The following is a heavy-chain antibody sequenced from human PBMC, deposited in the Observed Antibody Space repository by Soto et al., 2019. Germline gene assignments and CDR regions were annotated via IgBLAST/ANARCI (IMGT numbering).Heavy chain of an antibody. J-gene: IGHJ4*02. CDR2: IYDTESA. D-gene: IGHD6-6*01. CDR1: GESISRGGYY. CDR3: ARASSSSSAADY. V-gene: IGHV4-31*03. Sequence: TLSLTCSVSGESISRGGYYWSWIRHLPGKGLEWIGYIYDTESAYYNPSLKSRVSISMDTSENHFAMRLTSVTAADSAVYYCARASSSSSAADYWGQGLQVTVSS.